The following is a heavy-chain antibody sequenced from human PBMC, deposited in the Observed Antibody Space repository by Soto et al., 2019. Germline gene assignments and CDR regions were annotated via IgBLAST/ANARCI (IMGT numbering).Heavy chain of an antibody. Sequence: GGSLRLSCAASGFTFSSYSMNWVRQAPGKGLEWVSYISSSSTIYYADSVRGRFTISRDNAKNSLYLQMNSLRDEDTAVYYCARDSRLPFDYWGQGTLVTVSS. V-gene: IGHV3-48*02. CDR1: GFTFSSYS. D-gene: IGHD4-17*01. J-gene: IGHJ4*02. CDR3: ARDSRLPFDY. CDR2: ISSSSTI.